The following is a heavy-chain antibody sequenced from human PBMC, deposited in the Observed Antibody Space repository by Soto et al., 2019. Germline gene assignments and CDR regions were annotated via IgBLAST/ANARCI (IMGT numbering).Heavy chain of an antibody. Sequence: GGSLRLSCAASGFTFSSYAMSWVRQAPGKGLEWVSAISGSGGSTYYADSVKGRFTISRDNSKNTLYLQMNSLRAEDTAVYYCAKDLRRGTMIVVVKHAFDIWGQGTMVTVSS. V-gene: IGHV3-23*01. CDR1: GFTFSSYA. CDR3: AKDLRRGTMIVVVKHAFDI. D-gene: IGHD3-22*01. CDR2: ISGSGGST. J-gene: IGHJ3*02.